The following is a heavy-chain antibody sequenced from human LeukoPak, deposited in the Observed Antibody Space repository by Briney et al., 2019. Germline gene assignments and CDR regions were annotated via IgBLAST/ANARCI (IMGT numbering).Heavy chain of an antibody. V-gene: IGHV4-39*01. Sequence: SETLSLTCTVSGGSISSSNYYWGWIRQPPGKGLEWIGSIYYSGSTYYNPSLKSRVTISVDTSKNQFSLKLSSVTAADTAVYNCARQSASDYYDSSDSFDYWGQGTLVTVSS. D-gene: IGHD3-22*01. CDR2: IYYSGST. CDR1: GGSISSSNYY. CDR3: ARQSASDYYDSSDSFDY. J-gene: IGHJ4*02.